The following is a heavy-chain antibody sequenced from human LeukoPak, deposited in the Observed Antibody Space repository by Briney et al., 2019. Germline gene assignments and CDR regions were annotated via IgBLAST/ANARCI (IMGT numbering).Heavy chain of an antibody. D-gene: IGHD3-22*01. CDR3: ARDPTRPGGYYDSSGYPYNYYYNYMDV. CDR2: INPNSGGT. J-gene: IGHJ6*03. Sequence: GASVKVSCKASGYTFTGYYMHWVRQAPGQGLEWMGWINPNSGGTNYAQKFQGRVTMTRDTSISTAYMELSRLRSDDTAMYHCARDPTRPGGYYDSSGYPYNYYYNYMDVWGKGTTVTVSS. CDR1: GYTFTGYY. V-gene: IGHV1-2*02.